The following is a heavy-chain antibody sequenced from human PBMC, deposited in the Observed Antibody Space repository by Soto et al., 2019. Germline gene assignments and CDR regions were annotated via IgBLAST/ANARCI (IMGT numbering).Heavy chain of an antibody. CDR1: GVSISSGDYY. CDR2: IYYSGST. CDR3: ARAIGSRVCSGGSCYSVPWFDP. Sequence: SETLSLTCTVSGVSISSGDYYWSWIRQPPGKGLEWIGYIYYSGSTYYNPSLKSRVTISVDTSKNQFSLKLSSVTAADTAVYYCARAIGSRVCSGGSCYSVPWFDPWGQGTLVTLSS. V-gene: IGHV4-30-4*01. D-gene: IGHD2-15*01. J-gene: IGHJ5*02.